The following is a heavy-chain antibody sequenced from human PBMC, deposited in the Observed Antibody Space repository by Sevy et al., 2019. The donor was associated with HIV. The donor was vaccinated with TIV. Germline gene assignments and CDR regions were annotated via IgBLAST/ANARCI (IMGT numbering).Heavy chain of an antibody. CDR2: IYYSGST. CDR3: ARGTSGATTGVHFDY. Sequence: AESLSLTCTVSGGSISSSSYYWGWIRQPPGKGVEWIGSIYYSGSTYYNPSLKSRVSISIDTSKNQFSLKLSSVTAADTAVYYCARGTSGATTGVHFDYWGQGTLVTVSS. J-gene: IGHJ4*02. D-gene: IGHD1-26*01. CDR1: GGSISSSSYY. V-gene: IGHV4-39*01.